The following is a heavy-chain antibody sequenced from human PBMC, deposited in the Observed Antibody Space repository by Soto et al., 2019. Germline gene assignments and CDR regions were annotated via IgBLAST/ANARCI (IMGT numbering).Heavy chain of an antibody. J-gene: IGHJ4*02. V-gene: IGHV3-7*03. D-gene: IGHD3-22*01. Sequence: EVQLVESGGGLVQPGGSLRLSCAASGFTFSSYWMSWVRQAPGKGLEWVANIKRDGSEKYYVDSVKGRFTISRDNAKNSLYLQMNSLRAEDTAVYYCASDGTYYYDSSGYYHDPFDYWGQGTLVTVSS. CDR1: GFTFSSYW. CDR2: IKRDGSEK. CDR3: ASDGTYYYDSSGYYHDPFDY.